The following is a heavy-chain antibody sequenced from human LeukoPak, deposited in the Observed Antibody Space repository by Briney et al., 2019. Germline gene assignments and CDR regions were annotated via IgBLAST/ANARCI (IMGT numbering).Heavy chain of an antibody. V-gene: IGHV4-59*08. CDR2: IYYSGST. Sequence: SETLSLTCTVSGGSISSYYWSWIRQPPGKGLEWIGYIYYSGSTNYNPSLKSRVTISVDTSKNQFSLKLSSVTAADTAVYYCARPTTVLYYGMDVWGQGTTVTVSS. CDR3: ARPTTVLYYGMDV. CDR1: GGSISSYY. J-gene: IGHJ6*02. D-gene: IGHD4-17*01.